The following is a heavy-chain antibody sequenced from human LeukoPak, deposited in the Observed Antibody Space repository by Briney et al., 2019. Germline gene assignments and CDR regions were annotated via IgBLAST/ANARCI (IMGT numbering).Heavy chain of an antibody. Sequence: ASVKVSCKASGYTFTSYGISWVRQAPGQGLEWMGWISAYNGNTNYAQKLQGRVTMTTDTSTSTAYMELRSLRSDDTAVYYCARDRVMEHCGADCYSPLGYWGQGTLVTVSS. CDR3: ARDRVMEHCGADCYSPLGY. V-gene: IGHV1-18*01. CDR2: ISAYNGNT. J-gene: IGHJ4*02. CDR1: GYTFTSYG. D-gene: IGHD2-21*01.